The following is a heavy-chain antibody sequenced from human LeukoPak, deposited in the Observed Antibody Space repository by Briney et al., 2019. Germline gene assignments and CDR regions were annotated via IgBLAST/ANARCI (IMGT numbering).Heavy chain of an antibody. CDR1: GGSISGYS. CDR2: LYYSGST. J-gene: IGHJ4*02. CDR3: ARHGDHTSGWYDLDY. V-gene: IGHV4-59*08. D-gene: IGHD6-19*01. Sequence: SETLSLTCTVSGGSISGYSWSWIRQPPGKGLEWIGYLYYSGSTNYNSSLKSRVTMSVDTSKTHFSLRLSSVTAADTAVYYCARHGDHTSGWYDLDYWGQGTLVTVSS.